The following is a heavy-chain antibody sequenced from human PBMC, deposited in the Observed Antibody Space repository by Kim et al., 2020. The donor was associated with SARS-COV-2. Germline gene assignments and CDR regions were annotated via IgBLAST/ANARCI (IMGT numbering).Heavy chain of an antibody. D-gene: IGHD3-3*01. J-gene: IGHJ4*02. Sequence: ASVKVSCKASGYTFSDYYIHWVRQAPGQGLEWMGWINPNRGGTNYAQKFQGRVTMTRDTSISTAYMELSRLIFDDTAVYYCATTTLPLLIYLDYWGQGTLVTVSS. CDR1: GYTFSDYY. CDR2: INPNRGGT. V-gene: IGHV1-2*02. CDR3: ATTTLPLLIYLDY.